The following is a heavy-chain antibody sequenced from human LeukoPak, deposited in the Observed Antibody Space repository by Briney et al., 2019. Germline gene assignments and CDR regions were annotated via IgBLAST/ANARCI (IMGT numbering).Heavy chain of an antibody. CDR1: GFTFSSYS. CDR3: ARGWFGES. D-gene: IGHD3-10*01. CDR2: ITSNSDYL. J-gene: IGHJ5*02. Sequence: GGSLRLSCAASGFTFSSYSMNWVRQAPGKGLEWVSGITSNSDYLYYADSVKGRFTISRDNAKNSLYLQMNSLRAEDTAVYYCARGWFGESWGQGTLVTVSS. V-gene: IGHV3-21*01.